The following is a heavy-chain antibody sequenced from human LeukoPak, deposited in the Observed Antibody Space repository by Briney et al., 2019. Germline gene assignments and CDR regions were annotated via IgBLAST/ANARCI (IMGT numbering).Heavy chain of an antibody. CDR1: GFTVSSNS. Sequence: GGSLRLSCTVSGFTVSSNSWSWVRQAPGKGLEWVSFIYSGGNTHYSDSVTGRFTISRDNSKNTLYLQMNSLRAEDTAVYYCARVGSSGYTSYYYYMDVWGKGTTVTVSS. CDR3: ARVGSSGYTSYYYYMDV. V-gene: IGHV3-53*01. D-gene: IGHD3-22*01. CDR2: IYSGGNT. J-gene: IGHJ6*03.